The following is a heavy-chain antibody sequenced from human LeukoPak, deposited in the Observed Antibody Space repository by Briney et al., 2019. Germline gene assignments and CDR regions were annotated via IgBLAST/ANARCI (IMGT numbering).Heavy chain of an antibody. CDR1: RFTFSSYT. Sequence: PGGSLRLSXSASRFTFSSYTMNWVRQAPGKGLEWVSSIDPSSTYIYYADSVAGRFTISRDNAKNTLYLQMNSLRVEDTAVYYCSWDHTGKEDIWGQGTMVSVSS. CDR2: IDPSSTYI. V-gene: IGHV3-21*01. D-gene: IGHD2-8*02. J-gene: IGHJ3*02. CDR3: SWDHTGKEDI.